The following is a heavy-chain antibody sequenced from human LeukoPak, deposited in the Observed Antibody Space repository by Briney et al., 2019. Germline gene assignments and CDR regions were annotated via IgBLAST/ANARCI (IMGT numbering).Heavy chain of an antibody. CDR2: IYTSGST. CDR1: VGSVSSGSYY. J-gene: IGHJ4*02. V-gene: IGHV4-61*02. Sequence: SETLSLTCTVSVGSVSSGSYYWSWIRQPAGKGLEWIGRIYTSGSTNYNPSLKSRVTMSLDTSKNQFSLKLTSVTAADTAVYYCARDEGFCRSTSCYAGYFDYWGQGALVTVSS. D-gene: IGHD2-2*01. CDR3: ARDEGFCRSTSCYAGYFDY.